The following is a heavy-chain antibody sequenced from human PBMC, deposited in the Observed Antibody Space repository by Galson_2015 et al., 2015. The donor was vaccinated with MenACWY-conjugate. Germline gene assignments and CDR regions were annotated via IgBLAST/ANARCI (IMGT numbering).Heavy chain of an antibody. D-gene: IGHD3-22*01. CDR3: TRDGKYYDKSPPDY. V-gene: IGHV3-23*01. Sequence: SLRLSCAASGFTFSNYAMTWVRQAPGKGLEWVSTISASGGITNYADSVKGRFTISRGNYDKTLYLQMNNLRAEDTALYYCTRDGKYYDKSPPDYWGQGTLVTVSS. CDR1: GFTFSNYA. CDR2: ISASGGIT. J-gene: IGHJ4*02.